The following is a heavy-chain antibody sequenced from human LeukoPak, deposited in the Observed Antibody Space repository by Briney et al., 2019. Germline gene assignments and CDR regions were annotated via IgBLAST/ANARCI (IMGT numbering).Heavy chain of an antibody. V-gene: IGHV1-69*13. J-gene: IGHJ6*02. CDR3: ARKANDYYGMDV. Sequence: GASVKVSCKASGGTFSSYAISWVRQAPGQGLEWMGGIIPIFGTANYAQKFQGRVTITADESTSTAYMELSSLRSEDTAVYYCARKANDYYGMDVWGQGTTVTVSS. CDR2: IIPIFGTA. D-gene: IGHD2-8*01. CDR1: GGTFSSYA.